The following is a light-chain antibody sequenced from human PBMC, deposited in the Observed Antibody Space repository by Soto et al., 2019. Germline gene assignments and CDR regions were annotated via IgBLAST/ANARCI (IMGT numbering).Light chain of an antibody. CDR3: ALYMGTGIL. Sequence: QAVVTQEASFSVSPGGTVTLTCGLSSGSVSTSNYPSWYQQPPGQAPRALIYNSNTRSSAVPDRFSGSILGDKAALTITGAQAEDESDYYCALYMGTGILFGGGTKVTVL. CDR1: SGSVSTSNY. V-gene: IGLV8-61*01. J-gene: IGLJ3*02. CDR2: NSN.